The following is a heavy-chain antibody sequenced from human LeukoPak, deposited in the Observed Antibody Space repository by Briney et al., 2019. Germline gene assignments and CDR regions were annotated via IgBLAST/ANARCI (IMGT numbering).Heavy chain of an antibody. V-gene: IGHV3-30*02. CDR3: ARARGYFDWLLS. CDR1: GFSFSTYG. J-gene: IGHJ4*02. Sequence: GGSLRLSCTASGFSFSTYGMHWVRQAPGKGLEWVSFLRFDATSFYYAESVKGRFTISRDNSKNTLYLQMNSLRAEDTAVYYCARARGYFDWLLSWGQGTLVTVSS. D-gene: IGHD3-9*01. CDR2: LRFDATSF.